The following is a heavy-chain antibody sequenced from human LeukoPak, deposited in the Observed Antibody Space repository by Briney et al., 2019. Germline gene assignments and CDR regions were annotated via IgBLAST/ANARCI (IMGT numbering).Heavy chain of an antibody. J-gene: IGHJ4*02. V-gene: IGHV4-61*01. CDR1: GGSVSSGSYY. Sequence: PSETLSLTCTVSGGSVSSGSYYWSWIRQPPGRGREWIGYIYYSGSSNYNPSRKSRVTISVDTAKNQFSLKLSSVTAADTAVYYCARDNNYGDYVDYWGQGTLVTVSS. CDR3: ARDNNYGDYVDY. CDR2: IYYSGSS. D-gene: IGHD4-17*01.